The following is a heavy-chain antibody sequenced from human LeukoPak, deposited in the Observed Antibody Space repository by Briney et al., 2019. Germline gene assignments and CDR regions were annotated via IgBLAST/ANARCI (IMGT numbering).Heavy chain of an antibody. J-gene: IGHJ5*02. CDR2: IKQDGSEK. Sequence: PGGSLRLSCAASGFTFSSYWMSWVRQAPGKGLEWVANIKQDGSEKYYVDSVKGRFTISRDNAKNSLYLQMNSLRAEDTAVYYWARAPITMAQRWFDPWGQGTLVTVSS. CDR3: ARAPITMAQRWFDP. CDR1: GFTFSSYW. D-gene: IGHD3-10*01. V-gene: IGHV3-7*03.